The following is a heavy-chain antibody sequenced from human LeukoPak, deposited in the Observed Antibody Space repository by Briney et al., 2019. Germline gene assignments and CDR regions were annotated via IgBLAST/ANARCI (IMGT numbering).Heavy chain of an antibody. D-gene: IGHD3-16*02. J-gene: IGHJ4*02. Sequence: PGGSLRLSCAASGFIFRSYWMSWVHQAPGKGLGWVANIKQDGSEKYYVDSVKGRFTISRDNAKNSQYLQMNSLRAEDTAVYYCASDISFRDFWGQGTLVTVSS. CDR2: IKQDGSEK. V-gene: IGHV3-7*01. CDR3: ASDISFRDF. CDR1: GFIFRSYW.